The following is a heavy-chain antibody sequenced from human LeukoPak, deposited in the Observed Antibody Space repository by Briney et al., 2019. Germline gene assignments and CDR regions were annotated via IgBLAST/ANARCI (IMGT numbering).Heavy chain of an antibody. CDR2: IYYSGST. Sequence: SQTLSLTCTVSGGSISSRSFYWGWIRQHPGKGLEWIGYIYYSGSTYYSPSLESRVTISVDTSKNQFSLELNSVTAADTAVYYCAIDHGPPGHYFDYWGQGTLVTVSS. CDR1: GGSISSRSFY. D-gene: IGHD2-8*01. V-gene: IGHV4-31*03. CDR3: AIDHGPPGHYFDY. J-gene: IGHJ4*02.